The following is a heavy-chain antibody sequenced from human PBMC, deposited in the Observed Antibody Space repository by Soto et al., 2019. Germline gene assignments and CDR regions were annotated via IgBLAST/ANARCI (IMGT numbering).Heavy chain of an antibody. V-gene: IGHV4-34*01. Sequence: SETLSLTCAANGGSFTGYYGAWIRQSPEKGLEWIGEISHSGTTKYNPSLKSRVTISVDTSKNQFSLKLSSVTAADTGMYYCARNGGNTWYYFDSWGQGTVVTVS. CDR1: GGSFTGYY. CDR3: ARNGGNTWYYFDS. D-gene: IGHD6-13*01. J-gene: IGHJ4*02. CDR2: ISHSGTT.